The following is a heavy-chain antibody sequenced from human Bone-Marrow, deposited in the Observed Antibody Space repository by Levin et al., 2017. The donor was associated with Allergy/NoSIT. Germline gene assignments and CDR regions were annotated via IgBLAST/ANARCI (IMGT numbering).Heavy chain of an antibody. CDR1: GFTFSSYA. Sequence: GGSLRLSCAASGFTFSSYAMHWVRQAPGKGLEWVAVISYDGSNKYYADSVKGRFTISRDNSKNTLYLQMNSLRAEDTAVYYCASFDTGYSSGWYKYWTYYYYGMDVWGQGTTVTVSS. CDR2: ISYDGSNK. V-gene: IGHV3-30-3*01. D-gene: IGHD6-19*01. CDR3: ASFDTGYSSGWYKYWTYYYYGMDV. J-gene: IGHJ6*02.